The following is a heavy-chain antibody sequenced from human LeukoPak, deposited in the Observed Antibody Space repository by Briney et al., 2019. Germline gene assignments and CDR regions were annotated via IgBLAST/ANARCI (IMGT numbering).Heavy chain of an antibody. CDR3: AKSWRSYDSSTSYYAFDL. CDR2: IRDRT. Sequence: TGGSLRLSGAASGFTFSTYAMTWVRQAPGKGLEWVSSIRDRTYYADSAKGRFTISRDDSRNTLYLQMNSLGAEDTAVYYCAKSWRSYDSSTSYYAFDLWGQGTTVTVSS. V-gene: IGHV3-23*01. CDR1: GFTFSTYA. J-gene: IGHJ3*01. D-gene: IGHD3-22*01.